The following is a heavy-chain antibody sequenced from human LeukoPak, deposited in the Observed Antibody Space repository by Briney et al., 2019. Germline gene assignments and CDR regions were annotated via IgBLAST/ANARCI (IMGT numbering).Heavy chain of an antibody. CDR2: ISSSGSTI. D-gene: IGHD3-16*01. CDR3: ARDHYDSYYMDV. CDR1: GFTFSSYE. J-gene: IGHJ6*03. Sequence: GGSLRLSCAASGFTFSSYEMNWVHQAPGKGLEWVSYISSSGSTIYYADSVKGRFTISRDNAKNSLYLQMNSLRAEDTAVYYCARDHYDSYYMDVWGKGTTVTVSS. V-gene: IGHV3-48*03.